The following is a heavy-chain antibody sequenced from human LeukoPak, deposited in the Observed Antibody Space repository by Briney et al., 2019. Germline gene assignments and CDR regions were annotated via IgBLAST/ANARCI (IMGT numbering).Heavy chain of an antibody. Sequence: KPSETLSLTCTVSGGSISSGDYYWSWIRQPPGKGLEWIGFIYYSGSTYYNPSLKSRVTISVDTPKNQFSLKLSSVTAADTAVYYCASHQYYDTHGGDYWGQGTLVTVSS. J-gene: IGHJ4*02. CDR1: GGSISSGDYY. CDR3: ASHQYYDTHGGDY. V-gene: IGHV4-30-4*01. D-gene: IGHD3-22*01. CDR2: IYYSGST.